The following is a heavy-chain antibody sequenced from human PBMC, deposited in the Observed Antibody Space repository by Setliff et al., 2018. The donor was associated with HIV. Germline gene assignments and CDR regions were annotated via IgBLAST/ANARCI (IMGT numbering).Heavy chain of an antibody. D-gene: IGHD3-16*01. V-gene: IGHV4-38-2*01. CDR1: GYSVNSDYN. Sequence: SETLSLTCSVSGYSVNSDYNWAWIRQPPGKGLESPGRGLEWIGHVYRSGSTYYNPSLRGRVTMSIDTSKNQFSLQLTSVTAADTAVYFCARLWQNYFYYMDVWGKGTTVTVS. J-gene: IGHJ6*03. CDR3: ARLWQNYFYYMDV. CDR2: VYRSGST.